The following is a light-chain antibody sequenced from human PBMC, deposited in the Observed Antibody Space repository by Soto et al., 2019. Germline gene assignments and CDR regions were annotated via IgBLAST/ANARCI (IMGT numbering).Light chain of an antibody. J-gene: IGKJ1*01. Sequence: EIVLTQSPSTLSLPPGERVTLSCRASQSVSSNLVWYQQKPGQAPSLLIYGAFTRATGIPARFSGTGSGTEFTLTISSLQSEDFALDYCQQYNDWPLTFGQVTKVDIK. V-gene: IGKV3-15*01. CDR1: QSVSSN. CDR2: GAF. CDR3: QQYNDWPLT.